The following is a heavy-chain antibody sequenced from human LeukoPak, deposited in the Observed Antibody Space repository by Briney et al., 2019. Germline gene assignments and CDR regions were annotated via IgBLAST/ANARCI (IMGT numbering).Heavy chain of an antibody. J-gene: IGHJ3*02. CDR1: GGSISSYY. CDR3: ARGLTEYDSSGYYYEAAFDI. Sequence: PSETLSLTCTVSGGSISSYYWSWIRQPPGKGLEWIGYIHYSGSTNYNPSLKRRVTISVDTSKKQFSLKLSSVTAADTAVYYCARGLTEYDSSGYYYEAAFDIWGQGTVVTVSS. D-gene: IGHD3-22*01. CDR2: IHYSGST. V-gene: IGHV4-59*01.